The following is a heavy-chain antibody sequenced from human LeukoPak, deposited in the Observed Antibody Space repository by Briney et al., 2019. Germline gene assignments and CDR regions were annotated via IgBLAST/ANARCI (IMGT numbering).Heavy chain of an antibody. CDR1: RFTFSDFT. CDR3: TREANEVDY. V-gene: IGHV3-49*03. Sequence: GGSLRLSCTASRFTFSDFTMSWFRQAPGKGLEWVGFIRSKAYGGTTEYAASVKGRFTISRDDSKSIAYLQMNSLKTEDTAVYYCTREANEVDYWGQGTLVTVSS. J-gene: IGHJ4*02. CDR2: IRSKAYGGTT. D-gene: IGHD4/OR15-4a*01.